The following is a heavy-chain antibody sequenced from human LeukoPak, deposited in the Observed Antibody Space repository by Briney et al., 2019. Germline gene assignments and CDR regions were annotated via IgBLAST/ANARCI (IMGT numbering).Heavy chain of an antibody. J-gene: IGHJ5*02. CDR3: ARGRRYCSSTSCPRPINWFDP. Sequence: PSETLSLTCTVSGYSISSGYYWGWIRQPPGKGLEWIGSIYHSGSTYYNPSLKSRVTISVDTSKNQFSLKLSSVTAADTAVDYCARGRRYCSSTSCPRPINWFDPWGQGTLVNVSS. V-gene: IGHV4-38-2*02. CDR2: IYHSGST. CDR1: GYSISSGYY. D-gene: IGHD2-2*01.